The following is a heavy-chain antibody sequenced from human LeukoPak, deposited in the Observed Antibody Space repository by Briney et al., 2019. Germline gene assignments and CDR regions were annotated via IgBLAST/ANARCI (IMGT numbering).Heavy chain of an antibody. CDR1: GYTFTNYH. CDR3: AGVMATKALDAFDI. J-gene: IGHJ3*02. V-gene: IGHV1-46*01. CDR2: INPSGGGT. Sequence: GASVKVSCKASGYTFTNYHMHWVRQAPGQGLEWMGLINPSGGGTTYAQNFQGRVTMTRDTSTTTVYMELSSLRSEDTAVYYCAGVMATKALDAFDIWGQGTMVTVSS. D-gene: IGHD5-24*01.